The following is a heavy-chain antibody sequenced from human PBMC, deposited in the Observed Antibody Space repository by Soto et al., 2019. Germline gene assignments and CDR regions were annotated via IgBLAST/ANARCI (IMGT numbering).Heavy chain of an antibody. CDR2: IYYSGST. CDR1: GGSISSSSFH. CDR3: ARWVEVSLDYFDS. V-gene: IGHV4-39*01. D-gene: IGHD2-15*01. J-gene: IGHJ4*02. Sequence: SETLSLTCTVSGGSISSSSFHWGWIRQPPGKGLEWIGSIYYSGSTYYSPSLKSRVIISVDTSKNQFSLKLSSVTAADTAVYYCARWVEVSLDYFDSWGQGTPVTVSS.